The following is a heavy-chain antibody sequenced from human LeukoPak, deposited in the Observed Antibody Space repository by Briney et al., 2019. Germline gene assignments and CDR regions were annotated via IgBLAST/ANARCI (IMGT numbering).Heavy chain of an antibody. V-gene: IGHV5-51*01. J-gene: IGHJ6*03. CDR2: IYPGDSDT. Sequence: GESLKISCKGSGYSFTSYWIGWVRQMPGKGLEWMGIIYPGDSDTRYSPSFQGQVTISADKSISTAYLQWSSLKASDTAMYYCARLIGNFPGDYYFYYMDVWGKGTTVTVSS. CDR1: GYSFTSYW. CDR3: ARLIGNFPGDYYFYYMDV. D-gene: IGHD1-7*01.